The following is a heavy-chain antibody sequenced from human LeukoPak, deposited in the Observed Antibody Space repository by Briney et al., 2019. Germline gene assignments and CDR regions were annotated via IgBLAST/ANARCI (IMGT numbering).Heavy chain of an antibody. CDR3: ARGPGALITRHWFDP. Sequence: PSETLPLTCSVSGGSISNYYWSWIRQPPGKGLEWIGEINHSGSTYYNPSLKSRVTISVDTSKNQFSLKLSSVTAADTAVYYCARGPGALITRHWFDPWGQGTLVTVSS. J-gene: IGHJ5*02. CDR1: GGSISNYY. V-gene: IGHV4-34*01. D-gene: IGHD3-22*01. CDR2: INHSGST.